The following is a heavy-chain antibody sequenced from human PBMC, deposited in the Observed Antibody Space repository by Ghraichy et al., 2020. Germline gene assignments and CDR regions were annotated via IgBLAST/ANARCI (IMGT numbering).Heavy chain of an antibody. Sequence: SVKVSCKASGGTFSSYAISWVRQAPGQGLEWMGGIIPIFGTANYAQKFQGRVTITADESTSTAYMELSSLRSEDTAVYYCARSYSGYDSDDYWGQGTLVTVSS. CDR3: ARSYSGYDSDDY. CDR2: IIPIFGTA. V-gene: IGHV1-69*13. J-gene: IGHJ4*02. CDR1: GGTFSSYA. D-gene: IGHD5-12*01.